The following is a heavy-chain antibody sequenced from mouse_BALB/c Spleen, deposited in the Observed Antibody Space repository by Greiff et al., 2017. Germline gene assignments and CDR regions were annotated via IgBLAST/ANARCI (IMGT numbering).Heavy chain of an antibody. V-gene: IGHV5-12-2*01. CDR1: GFTFSSYT. J-gene: IGHJ4*01. D-gene: IGHD1-1*01. Sequence: EVKLEESGGGLVQPGGSLKLSCAASGFTFSSYTMSWVRQTPEKRLEWVAYISNGGGSTYYPDTVKGRFTISRDNAKNTLYLQMSSLKSEDTAMYYCAGYFYYAMDYWGQGTSVTVSS. CDR3: AGYFYYAMDY. CDR2: ISNGGGST.